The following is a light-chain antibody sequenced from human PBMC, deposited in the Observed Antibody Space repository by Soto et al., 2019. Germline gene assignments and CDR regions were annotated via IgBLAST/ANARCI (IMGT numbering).Light chain of an antibody. CDR2: GAS. CDR3: QQYVISVT. CDR1: QSIHSSF. Sequence: DIVLTQSPATLSLSPGERATLSCRASQSIHSSFLAWYQQKPGQAPRLLIYGASNRATGIPERFSGSGSGTDFTLTISRLEPQDSAMYYCQQYVISVTFGQGTRLEIK. V-gene: IGKV3-20*01. J-gene: IGKJ5*01.